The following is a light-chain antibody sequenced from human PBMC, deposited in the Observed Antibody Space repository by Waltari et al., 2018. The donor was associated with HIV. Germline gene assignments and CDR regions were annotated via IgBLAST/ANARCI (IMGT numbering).Light chain of an antibody. J-gene: IGLJ1*01. CDR2: EVN. CDR1: SSDVGGYNY. CDR3: SSYAGSDSPYV. V-gene: IGLV2-8*01. Sequence: QSALTQPPSASGSPGQSVTIFCTGTSSDVGGYNYVSWYQQHPDKAPKLIIFEVNKRPSGVADRFSGSKSGNTASLTVSGLQAEDEADYYCSSYAGSDSPYVFGSGTTVTVL.